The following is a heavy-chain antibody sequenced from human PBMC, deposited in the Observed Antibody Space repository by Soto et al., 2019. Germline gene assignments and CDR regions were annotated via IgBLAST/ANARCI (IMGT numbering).Heavy chain of an antibody. J-gene: IGHJ5*02. V-gene: IGHV4-34*01. Sequence: QVQLQQWGAGLLKPSETLSLTCAVYGGSFSGYYWSWIRQPLGKGQEWIGEINHSGSTNYNPSLKSRVTISVDTSKNQFSLKLSSVTAADTAVYYCARGGSSSWSRGWFDPWGQGTLVTVSS. D-gene: IGHD6-13*01. CDR3: ARGGSSSWSRGWFDP. CDR1: GGSFSGYY. CDR2: INHSGST.